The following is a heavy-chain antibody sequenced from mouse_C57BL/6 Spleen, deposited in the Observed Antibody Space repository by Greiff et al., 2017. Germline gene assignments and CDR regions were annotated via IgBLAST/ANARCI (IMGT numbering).Heavy chain of an antibody. V-gene: IGHV1-55*01. D-gene: IGHD1-1*01. CDR2: IYPGSGST. J-gene: IGHJ4*01. CDR1: GYTFTSYW. CDR3: ARETTVVPMDY. Sequence: VQLQQPGAELVKPGASVKMSCKASGYTFTSYWITWVKQRPGKGLAWIGDIYPGSGSTNYNEKFKSKATMTVDTSSSTAYMQLSRLTSEYSAVYYCARETTVVPMDYWGQGTSVTVSS.